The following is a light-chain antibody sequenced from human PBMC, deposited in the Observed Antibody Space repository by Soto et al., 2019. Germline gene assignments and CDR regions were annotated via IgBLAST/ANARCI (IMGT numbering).Light chain of an antibody. Sequence: ESVLTQSPGTLSLSPGERATLSCRASQSVSSSYIAWYQQKPGQAPRLLIYGASIRATDIPDRFSGSGSGTDFTLTISRLEPEDFAVYYCHQCGSSPWSVGQGTKVDIK. J-gene: IGKJ1*01. CDR1: QSVSSSY. CDR3: HQCGSSPWS. CDR2: GAS. V-gene: IGKV3-20*01.